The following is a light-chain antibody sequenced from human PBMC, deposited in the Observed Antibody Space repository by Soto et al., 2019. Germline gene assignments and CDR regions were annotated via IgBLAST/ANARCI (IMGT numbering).Light chain of an antibody. V-gene: IGKV1-39*01. Sequence: DILFTQSPSSLSASLGDRFTITCLASQSIGRYLNWYQEKPGKAPNVVIFTASSLQSGVPSRFNGSGSGTEFTLTISSLQPDDFATYYCQQFNSYSPGAFGQGTKVDIK. CDR2: TAS. CDR3: QQFNSYSPGA. J-gene: IGKJ1*01. CDR1: QSIGRY.